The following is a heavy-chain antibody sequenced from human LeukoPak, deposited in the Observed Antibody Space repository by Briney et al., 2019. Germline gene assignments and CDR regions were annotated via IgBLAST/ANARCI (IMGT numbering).Heavy chain of an antibody. D-gene: IGHD6-13*01. Sequence: PSETLSLTCTVSGYSISSGYYWGWIRQPPGKGLEWIGSIYYSGSTYYNPSLKSRVTISVDTSKNQFSLKLSSVTAADTAVYYCARVVGIAAAAHHNDYWGQGTLVTVSS. V-gene: IGHV4-38-2*02. CDR1: GYSISSGYY. CDR3: ARVVGIAAAAHHNDY. J-gene: IGHJ4*02. CDR2: IYYSGST.